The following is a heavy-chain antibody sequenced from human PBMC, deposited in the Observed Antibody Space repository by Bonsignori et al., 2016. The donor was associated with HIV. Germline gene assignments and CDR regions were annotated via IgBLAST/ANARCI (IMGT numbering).Heavy chain of an antibody. CDR3: ASRPSCGGDCYGAFNI. CDR1: GGSVNTGSNY. J-gene: IGHJ3*02. V-gene: IGHV4-61*03. D-gene: IGHD2-21*01. Sequence: QVQLQESGPGLVKPSETLSLTCTVSGGSVNTGSNYWSWVRQPPGKGLEWIGYIFYNGSTKYNPSLKSRVSISLDTSKNHFSLKLNSVTAADTAVYYCASRPSCGGDCYGAFNIWGQGTMVTVSS. CDR2: IFYNGST.